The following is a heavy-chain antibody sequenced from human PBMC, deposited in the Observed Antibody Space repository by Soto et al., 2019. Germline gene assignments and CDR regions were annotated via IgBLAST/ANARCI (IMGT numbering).Heavy chain of an antibody. D-gene: IGHD3-3*01. CDR2: IYYSGST. CDR1: GDSISSSIYY. CDR3: ARSPTGLRFLEWLSSPDYGMDV. Sequence: PSETMSLACTFSGDSISSSIYYGAWIRQPPGKGLEWIGSIYYSGSTYYNPSLKSRVTISVDTSKNQFSLKLSSVTAADTAVYYCARSPTGLRFLEWLSSPDYGMDVWGQGTTVTVSS. J-gene: IGHJ6*02. V-gene: IGHV4-39*07.